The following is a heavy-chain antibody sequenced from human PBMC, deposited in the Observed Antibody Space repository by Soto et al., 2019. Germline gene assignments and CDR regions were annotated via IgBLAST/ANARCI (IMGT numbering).Heavy chain of an antibody. V-gene: IGHV4-59*08. CDR2: IYYSGST. CDR1: GGSISSYY. CDR3: ARNQPYHGLRGSPGGLFHSFDY. Sequence: PSETLSLTCTVSGGSISSYYWSWIRQPPGKGLEWIGYIYYSGSTNYNPSLKSRVTISVDTSKNQFSLKLSSVTAADTAVYYCARNQPYHGLRGSPGGLFHSFDYGGQGTLVTVSS. D-gene: IGHD5-18*01. J-gene: IGHJ4*02.